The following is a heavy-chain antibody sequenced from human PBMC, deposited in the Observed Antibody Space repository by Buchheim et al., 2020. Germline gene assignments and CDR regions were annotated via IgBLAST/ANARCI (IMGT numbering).Heavy chain of an antibody. V-gene: IGHV4-4*02. J-gene: IGHJ6*02. CDR3: ARRLTYYYDSSGYYANYGMDV. CDR1: GGSISSSNW. D-gene: IGHD3-22*01. Sequence: QVQLQESGPGLVKPSGTLSLTCAVSGGSISSSNWWSWVRQPPGKGLEWIGEIYHSGSTNYNPSLKSRVTISVDKSKNQFSPKLSSVTVADTAVYYCARRLTYYYDSSGYYANYGMDVWGQGTT. CDR2: IYHSGST.